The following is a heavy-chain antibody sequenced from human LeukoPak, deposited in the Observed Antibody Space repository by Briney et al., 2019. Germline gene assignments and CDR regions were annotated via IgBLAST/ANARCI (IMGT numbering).Heavy chain of an antibody. CDR2: IYPGDSDT. V-gene: IGHV5-51*01. J-gene: IGHJ4*02. D-gene: IGHD3-10*01. Sequence: GEPLTISCKGSGYSFTSYWIGWVRQMRGKGLEWMGIIYPGDSDTRYSPSFQGQVTISADKSISTAYLQWSSLKASDTAMYYCARLTTMVRGVISSFDYWGQGTLVTVSS. CDR3: ARLTTMVRGVISSFDY. CDR1: GYSFTSYW.